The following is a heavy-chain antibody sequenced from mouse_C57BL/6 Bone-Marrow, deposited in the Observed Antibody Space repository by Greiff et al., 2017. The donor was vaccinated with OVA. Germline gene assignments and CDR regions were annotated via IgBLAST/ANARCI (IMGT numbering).Heavy chain of an antibody. V-gene: IGHV1-50*01. J-gene: IGHJ3*01. Sequence: QVHVKQPGAELVKPGASVKLSCKASGYTFTSYWMQWVKQRPGQGLEWIGEIDPSDSYTNYNQKFKGKATLTVDTSSSTAYMQLSSLTSEDSAVYYCASAVFAYWGQVTLVTVSA. CDR1: GYTFTSYW. CDR3: ASAVFAY. CDR2: IDPSDSYT.